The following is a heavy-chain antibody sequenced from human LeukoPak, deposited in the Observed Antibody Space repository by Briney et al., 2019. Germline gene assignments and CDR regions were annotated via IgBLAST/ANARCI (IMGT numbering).Heavy chain of an antibody. Sequence: EASVKVSCKASGYTFTSYDINWVRQATGQGLEWMGWMNPNSGNTGYAQKFQGRVTITRNTSISTAYMELSSLRSEDTAVYYCARVMKWVHYSSGWYGYDYWGQGTLVTVSS. CDR2: MNPNSGNT. CDR3: ARVMKWVHYSSGWYGYDY. J-gene: IGHJ4*02. D-gene: IGHD6-19*01. CDR1: GYTFTSYD. V-gene: IGHV1-8*03.